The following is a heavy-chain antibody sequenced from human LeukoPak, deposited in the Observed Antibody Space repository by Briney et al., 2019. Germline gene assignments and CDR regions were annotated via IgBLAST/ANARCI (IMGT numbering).Heavy chain of an antibody. CDR3: ARGARISSSWYSSV. V-gene: IGHV1-18*01. D-gene: IGHD2-2*01. CDR1: GYTFSNYG. J-gene: IGHJ4*02. CDR2: ISAYNNNT. Sequence: ASVKVSCKTSGYTFSNYGVSWVRQAPGQGLEWMGWISAYNNNTNYAQKFQGRLTMATDISTSTAYMELRSLRSDDTAVYYCARGARISSSWYSSVWGQGTLITVS.